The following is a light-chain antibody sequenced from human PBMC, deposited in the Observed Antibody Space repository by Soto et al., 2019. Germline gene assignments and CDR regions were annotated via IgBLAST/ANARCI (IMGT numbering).Light chain of an antibody. CDR3: MQALQTPWT. CDR2: LGS. Sequence: DIVMTQSPLSLPVTPGEPASISCRSSQSLLHSNGYNYLDWYLQKPGQSPQLLIYLGSNRASGVPDRFSGSGSGTDVTLKISRVEAEDVGVYYCMQALQTPWTFGQGTKVEIQ. CDR1: QSLLHSNGYNY. J-gene: IGKJ1*01. V-gene: IGKV2-28*01.